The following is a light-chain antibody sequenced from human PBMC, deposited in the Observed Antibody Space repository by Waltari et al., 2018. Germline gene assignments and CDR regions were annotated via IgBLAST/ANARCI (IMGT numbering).Light chain of an antibody. CDR2: GAS. J-gene: IGKJ1*01. Sequence: DIPMTQSPSSLSASVGDRVTISCRASQDVSIYLNWYQQKPGKAPKALIYGASILQSGVPSRFSGSGSGTDFTLTISSLQPEDFATYYCQQSHSPYRTFGQGTRVEIK. V-gene: IGKV1-39*01. CDR1: QDVSIY. CDR3: QQSHSPYRT.